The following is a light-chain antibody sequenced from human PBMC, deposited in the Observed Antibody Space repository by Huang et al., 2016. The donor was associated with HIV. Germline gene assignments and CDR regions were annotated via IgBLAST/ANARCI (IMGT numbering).Light chain of an antibody. J-gene: IGKJ1*01. CDR2: DAS. V-gene: IGKV1-33*01. CDR3: QHYDSLPPWT. Sequence: DIQMTQSPSSLSASIGDRVTITCQASRDIGKYLNWYQHKSGQAPKLLIFDASNLQTGVSSRFSGSGSGTDCTFTINTLQPEDIATYYCQHYDSLPPWTFGQGTRVQI. CDR1: RDIGKY.